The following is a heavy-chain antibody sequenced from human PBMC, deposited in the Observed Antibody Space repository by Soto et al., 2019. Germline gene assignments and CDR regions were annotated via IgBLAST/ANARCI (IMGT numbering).Heavy chain of an antibody. V-gene: IGHV3-73*01. CDR2: LRSKAKSYAT. J-gene: IGHJ4*02. CDR3: TRRSKYCSNGVCYYYFDY. D-gene: IGHD2-8*01. CDR1: GFTFSDSG. Sequence: EVQLVESGGGLVQPGGSLKLSCAASGFTFSDSGMHWVRQASGKGLEWVGRLRSKAKSYATAYAASVKGRFTISRDDSKNTAYLQMNSLKTEDTAVYYCTRRSKYCSNGVCYYYFDYWGQGTLVTVPS.